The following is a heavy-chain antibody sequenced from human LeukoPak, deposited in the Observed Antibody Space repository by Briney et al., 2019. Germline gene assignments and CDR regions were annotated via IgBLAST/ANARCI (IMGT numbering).Heavy chain of an antibody. CDR2: ISSSSSYI. J-gene: IGHJ4*02. V-gene: IGHV3-21*04. CDR3: ARASYYYDSSGSNGIDY. CDR1: GFTFSNYS. Sequence: GGSLRLSCAASGFTFSNYSMNWVRQAPGKGLEWVSAISSSSSYIYYADSVKGRFTISRDNAKNSLYLQMNSLRAEDTAVYYCARASYYYDSSGSNGIDYWGQGTLVTVSS. D-gene: IGHD3-22*01.